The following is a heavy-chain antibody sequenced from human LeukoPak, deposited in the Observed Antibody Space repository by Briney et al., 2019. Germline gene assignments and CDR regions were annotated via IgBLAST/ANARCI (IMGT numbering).Heavy chain of an antibody. V-gene: IGHV2-5*02. Sequence: SGPTLANPTQTLTLTCTFSGFSLSANEVGVGWIRQPPGKALEWLGIIYWDDDKRYNPSLKSRLTITKDTSINQVVLTMTNVDPVDTATYYCAHTFYPSGSYFDYWGQGTLVTVSS. CDR3: AHTFYPSGSYFDY. CDR2: IYWDDDK. J-gene: IGHJ4*02. CDR1: GFSLSANEVG. D-gene: IGHD3-10*01.